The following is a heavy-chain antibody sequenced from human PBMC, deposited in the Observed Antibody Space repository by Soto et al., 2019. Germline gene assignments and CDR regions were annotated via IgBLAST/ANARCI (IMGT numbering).Heavy chain of an antibody. CDR2: IWSDGSNK. CDR3: ARPAYCNSASCYRLDY. CDR1: GFTFSSYG. Sequence: QVQLVESGGGVDQPGRSLRLSCAASGFTFSSYGMNWVRQAPGKGLEWVAVIWSDGSNKDYTDSVKGRFTISRDNSKNTLYLEMNSLRAEDTAVYFCARPAYCNSASCYRLDYWGQGALVTVSS. V-gene: IGHV3-33*01. J-gene: IGHJ4*02. D-gene: IGHD2-2*02.